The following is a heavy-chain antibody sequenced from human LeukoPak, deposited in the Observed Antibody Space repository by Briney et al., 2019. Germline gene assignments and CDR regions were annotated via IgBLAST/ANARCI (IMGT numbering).Heavy chain of an antibody. CDR2: ISWNSGSI. Sequence: GRSLILSCAASGFTFDDYAMHWVRQAPGKGLEWVSGISWNSGSIGYADSVKGRFTISRDNAKNSLYLQTNSLRAEDTALYYCAKSLTYYDFWSGYYHHSDAFDIWGQGTMVTVSS. V-gene: IGHV3-9*01. J-gene: IGHJ3*02. CDR3: AKSLTYYDFWSGYYHHSDAFDI. D-gene: IGHD3-3*01. CDR1: GFTFDDYA.